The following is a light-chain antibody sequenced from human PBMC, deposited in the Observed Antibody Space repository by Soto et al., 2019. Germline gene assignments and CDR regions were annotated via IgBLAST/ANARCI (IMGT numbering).Light chain of an antibody. Sequence: EIVMTQTPATLSVSPGERATLSCRASESLNSNLAWYQQKPGQAPRLLIYGASTRATGIPARFSGSGSGTEFTLTISSLQPDDFATYYCQQYNSYSPTFGGGTKVEIK. CDR3: QQYNSYSPT. CDR1: ESLNSN. V-gene: IGKV3-15*01. J-gene: IGKJ4*01. CDR2: GAS.